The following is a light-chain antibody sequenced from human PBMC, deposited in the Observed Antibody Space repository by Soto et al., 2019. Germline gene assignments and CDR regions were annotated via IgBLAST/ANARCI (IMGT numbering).Light chain of an antibody. J-gene: IGLJ2*01. CDR2: DSD. CDR3: GAWDGSLSVVL. Sequence: QSVLTQPPSVSAAPGQTVTISRSGSSANIGSNYVSWYQQLPGTAPKLVIYDSDRRPSGIPDRFSGSKSGTSATLDITGLQTGDEADYYCGAWDGSLSVVLFGGGTKLTVL. CDR1: SANIGSNY. V-gene: IGLV1-51*01.